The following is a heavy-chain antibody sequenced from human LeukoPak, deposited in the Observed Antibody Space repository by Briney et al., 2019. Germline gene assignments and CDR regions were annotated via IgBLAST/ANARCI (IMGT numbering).Heavy chain of an antibody. CDR3: AKDGAFWRH. D-gene: IGHD4/OR15-4a*01. CDR1: GGSISSSY. CDR2: IFYGGGT. Sequence: SETLSLTCTVSGGSISSSYGTWIRQPPGKGLEWIGYIFYGGGTNYNPSLKSRVTISVDTSRNQFSLKLSSVTAADTAVYYCAKDGAFWRHWGQGTLVTVSS. J-gene: IGHJ4*02. V-gene: IGHV4-59*01.